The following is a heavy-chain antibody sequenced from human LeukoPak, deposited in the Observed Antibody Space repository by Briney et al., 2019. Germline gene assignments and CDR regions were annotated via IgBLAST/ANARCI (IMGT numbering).Heavy chain of an antibody. Sequence: SETLSLTCAVYGGSFSGYYWSWIRQPPGKGLEWIGEINHSGSTNYNASLKSRVTISVDTSKNQFSLKLSSVTAADTAVYYCARDRTGGRWGQGTLVTVSS. CDR3: ARDRTGGR. CDR1: GGSFSGYY. D-gene: IGHD1-14*01. J-gene: IGHJ4*02. CDR2: INHSGST. V-gene: IGHV4-34*01.